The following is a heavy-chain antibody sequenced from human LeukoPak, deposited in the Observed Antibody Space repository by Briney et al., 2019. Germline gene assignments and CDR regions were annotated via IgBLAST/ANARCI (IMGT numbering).Heavy chain of an antibody. D-gene: IGHD3-10*01. CDR2: IDTTSTYI. Sequence: PGGSLRLSCAASGFTFSSFNMNWVRQAPGKGLEWIASIDTTSTYIFYADSVRGRFTISRDNSKNTLYLQMYSLRAEDTAVYYCAKPYYYGSGSYYFDYWGQGTLVTVSS. CDR1: GFTFSSFN. J-gene: IGHJ4*02. CDR3: AKPYYYGSGSYYFDY. V-gene: IGHV3-21*01.